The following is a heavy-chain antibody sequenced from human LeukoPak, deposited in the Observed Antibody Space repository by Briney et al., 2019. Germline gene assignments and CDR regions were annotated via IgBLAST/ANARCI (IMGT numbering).Heavy chain of an antibody. D-gene: IGHD6-13*01. J-gene: IGHJ4*02. Sequence: SQTLSLTCTVSGGSISSGGYYWSWIRQHPGKGLEWIGYIYYSGSTYYNPSLKCRVTISVDTSKNQFSLKLSSVTAADTAVYYCAREIAAAGIGFDYWGQGTLVTVSS. CDR1: GGSISSGGYY. V-gene: IGHV4-31*03. CDR3: AREIAAAGIGFDY. CDR2: IYYSGST.